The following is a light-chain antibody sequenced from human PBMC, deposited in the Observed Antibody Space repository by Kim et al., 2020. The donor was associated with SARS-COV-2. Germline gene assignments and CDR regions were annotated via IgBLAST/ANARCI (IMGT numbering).Light chain of an antibody. V-gene: IGKV1-17*01. J-gene: IGKJ5*01. CDR1: QDIRND. CDR2: GAS. CDR3: LQHSTYPIT. Sequence: ASVGDRATITCRARQDIRNDLGWYQQNPGRAPKRLIDGASSLQSGVPSRFSGSGSGTEFTLTITSVQPEDFATYFCLQHSTYPITFGEGTRLEIK.